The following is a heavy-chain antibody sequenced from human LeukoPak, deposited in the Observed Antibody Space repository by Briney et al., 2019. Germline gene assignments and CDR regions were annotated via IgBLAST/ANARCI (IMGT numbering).Heavy chain of an antibody. V-gene: IGHV3-48*03. D-gene: IGHD6-6*01. Sequence: GGSLRLSCAASGFTFSSYEMNWVRQAPGKGLEWVSYISRSGSTIYYADSVKGRFTISRDNAKNSLYLQMNSLRAEDTAVYYCARYDSSSSVGDYWGQGTLVTVSS. CDR2: ISRSGSTI. CDR1: GFTFSSYE. J-gene: IGHJ4*02. CDR3: ARYDSSSSVGDY.